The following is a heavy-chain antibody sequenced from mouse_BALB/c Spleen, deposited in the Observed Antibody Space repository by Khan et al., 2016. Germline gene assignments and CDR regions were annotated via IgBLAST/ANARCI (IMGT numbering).Heavy chain of an antibody. CDR3: ARSDYGSKDAMDY. Sequence: EVKLLESGPGLVKPSQSLSLTYTVTGYSITSDYAWNWIRQFPGNKLEWMGYISYSGSTSYNPSLKSRISITRDTSNNQFFLQLNSVTSEDTATSYSARSDYGSKDAMDYWGQGTSVTVSS. CDR2: ISYSGST. D-gene: IGHD1-1*01. CDR1: GYSITSDYA. J-gene: IGHJ4*01. V-gene: IGHV3-2*02.